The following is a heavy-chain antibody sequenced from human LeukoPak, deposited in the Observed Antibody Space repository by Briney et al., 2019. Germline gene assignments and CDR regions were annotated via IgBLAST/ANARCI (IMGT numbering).Heavy chain of an antibody. V-gene: IGHV3-21*01. Sequence: PGGSLRLSCAASGFTFSRYSMNWVRQAPGKGLEWVSSISSSSYRYYASSVTGRSTTSRANEKHSLHMQMNSMRAEDTAVYYCMSYAGRSDDYWGQGTLVIVSS. CDR2: ISSSSYR. J-gene: IGHJ4*02. CDR1: GFTFSRYS. CDR3: MSYAGRSDDY. D-gene: IGHD3-16*01.